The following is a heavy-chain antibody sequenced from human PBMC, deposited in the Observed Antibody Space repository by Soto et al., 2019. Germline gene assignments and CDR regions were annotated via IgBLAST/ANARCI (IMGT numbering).Heavy chain of an antibody. V-gene: IGHV1-2*04. CDR1: GYTFTGYY. Sequence: QVQLVQSGAEVKKPGASVKVSCKASGYTFTGYYMHWVRQAPGQGLEWMGWINPNSGGTNYAQKFQGWVTMTRDTSISTAYMELSRLRSDDTAVYYCARERVYCSSTSCYPKPDNAFDIWGQGTMVTVSS. D-gene: IGHD2-2*01. J-gene: IGHJ3*02. CDR3: ARERVYCSSTSCYPKPDNAFDI. CDR2: INPNSGGT.